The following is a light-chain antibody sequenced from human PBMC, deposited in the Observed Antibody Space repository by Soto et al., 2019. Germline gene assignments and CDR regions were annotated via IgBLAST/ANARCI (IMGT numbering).Light chain of an antibody. CDR1: QDISNY. J-gene: IGKJ4*01. Sequence: DIQMTQSPSAMSASVGDRVTITCRASQDISNYLAWFQQKPGKVPKRLIYGASSLQSGVPSRFSGSGSGTEFTLTISSLQSEDFATYYCLQHDSHPLTFGGGTKVEI. V-gene: IGKV1-17*03. CDR3: LQHDSHPLT. CDR2: GAS.